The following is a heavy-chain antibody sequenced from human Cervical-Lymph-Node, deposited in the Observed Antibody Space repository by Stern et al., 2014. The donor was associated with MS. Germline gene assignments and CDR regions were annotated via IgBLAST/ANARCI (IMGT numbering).Heavy chain of an antibody. Sequence: EVQLVESGGGLVQPGGSLRLSCTASGFSFNSYSINWVRQAPGKGQEWVSNISSRSSSIYYADSGKGRFTISRDNVKNSVYLQVNSLRAEDTAVYYCARGSWLGTGDDYYYYFGMDVWGQGTTVTVSS. CDR3: ARGSWLGTGDDYYYYFGMDV. CDR2: ISSRSSSI. V-gene: IGHV3-48*01. J-gene: IGHJ6*02. CDR1: GFSFNSYS. D-gene: IGHD3-22*01.